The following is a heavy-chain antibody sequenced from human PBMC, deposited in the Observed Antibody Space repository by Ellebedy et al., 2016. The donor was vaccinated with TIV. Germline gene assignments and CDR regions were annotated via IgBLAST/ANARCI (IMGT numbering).Heavy chain of an antibody. J-gene: IGHJ6*02. Sequence: MPSETLSLTCAVSGGSISSNNWWSWVRQPPGKGLEWIGEIFHSGSTNYNPSLKSRVTISVDKSKKQFSLKLSSVTAADTAVYYCARERGPGYRNSWGSPSNDYYYYNAMDVWGQGTTVTVSS. CDR3: ARERGPGYRNSWGSPSNDYYYYNAMDV. D-gene: IGHD6-13*01. V-gene: IGHV4-4*02. CDR2: IFHSGST. CDR1: GGSISSNNW.